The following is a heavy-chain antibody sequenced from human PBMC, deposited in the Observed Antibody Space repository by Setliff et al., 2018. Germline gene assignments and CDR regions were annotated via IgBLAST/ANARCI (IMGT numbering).Heavy chain of an antibody. Sequence: PSETLSLTCTVSGGSITSGNNYWSRIRQPAGKGLEWIGRIYSIGSATYNPSLKGRVTISLDRSENEFSLNLTSVTAADTAVYFCAREPSPSDALDIWGQGTMVTVSS. J-gene: IGHJ3*02. CDR1: GGSITSGNNY. CDR2: IYSIGSA. CDR3: AREPSPSDALDI. V-gene: IGHV4-61*02.